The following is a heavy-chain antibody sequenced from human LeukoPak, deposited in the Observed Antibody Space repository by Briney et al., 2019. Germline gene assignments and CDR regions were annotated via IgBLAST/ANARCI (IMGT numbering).Heavy chain of an antibody. CDR1: GFTFDDSA. CDR3: ARSGRGGAFDI. D-gene: IGHD1-26*01. CDR2: FYSDGGRT. Sequence: GGSLRLSCAASGFTFDDSAMHWVRQAPGKGLVWVARFYSDGGRTNYADSVKGRFTISGDNAKNTQYLQMSSLRAEDTAVYYCARSGRGGAFDIWGQGTMVTVSS. V-gene: IGHV3-74*01. J-gene: IGHJ3*02.